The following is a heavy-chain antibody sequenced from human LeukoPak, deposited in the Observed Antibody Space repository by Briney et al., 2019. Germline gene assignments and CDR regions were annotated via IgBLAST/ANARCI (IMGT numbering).Heavy chain of an antibody. V-gene: IGHV4-39*01. Sequence: SETLSLTCTVSVGSISISSYYWGWIRQPPGKGLGWIGSIYYSGSTYYSPSLKSRVTISVDTSKNQFSLKLSSVPAADTAVYYCARLLWYGGSTRGYYMDVWGKGTTVTVSS. CDR3: ARLLWYGGSTRGYYMDV. CDR2: IYYSGST. CDR1: VGSISISSYY. D-gene: IGHD2-2*01. J-gene: IGHJ6*03.